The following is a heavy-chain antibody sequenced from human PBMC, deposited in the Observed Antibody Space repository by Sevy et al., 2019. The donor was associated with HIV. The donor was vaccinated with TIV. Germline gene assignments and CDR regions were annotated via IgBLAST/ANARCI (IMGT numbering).Heavy chain of an antibody. Sequence: GGSLRLSCAASGFTFSSYAMSWVRQAPGKGLEWVSAISGSGGRTYYADSVKGRVTISRDSSKSTLYLQMNSPRAEDTAIYYCAKEDCTGGSCYGGFDSWGQGTLVTVSS. D-gene: IGHD2-15*01. CDR3: AKEDCTGGSCYGGFDS. V-gene: IGHV3-23*01. J-gene: IGHJ4*02. CDR2: ISGSGGRT. CDR1: GFTFSSYA.